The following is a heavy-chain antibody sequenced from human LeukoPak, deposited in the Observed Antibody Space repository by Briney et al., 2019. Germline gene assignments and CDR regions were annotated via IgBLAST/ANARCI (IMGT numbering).Heavy chain of an antibody. J-gene: IGHJ4*02. CDR2: ARDKANSYTT. Sequence: PGGSLRLSCAASGFTFSDHYMDWVRQAPGKGLEWVGRARDKANSYTTDYAAPVKGGFTISRGELKNSVYLQVNSLKTEDTAVYYCARATGSSWRHFDYWGQGTLVTVSS. D-gene: IGHD6-13*01. CDR3: ARATGSSWRHFDY. CDR1: GFTFSDHY. V-gene: IGHV3-72*01.